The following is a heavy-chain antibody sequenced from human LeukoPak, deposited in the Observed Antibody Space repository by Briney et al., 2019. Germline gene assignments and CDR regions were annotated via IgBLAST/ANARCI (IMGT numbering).Heavy chain of an antibody. CDR1: GFSFSNNW. CDR3: AREGSDGFEI. CDR2: ISSSSTSI. V-gene: IGHV3-21*01. Sequence: GGSLRLSCAASGFSFSNNWMHWVRQGPGKGLEWVSCISSSSTSIYYADSVKGRFTISRDNAKDSLYLQMNSLRAEDTAVYYCAREGSDGFEIWGQGTMVTVSS. J-gene: IGHJ3*02.